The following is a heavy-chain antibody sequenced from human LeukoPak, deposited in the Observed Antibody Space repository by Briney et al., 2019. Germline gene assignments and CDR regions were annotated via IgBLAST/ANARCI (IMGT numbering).Heavy chain of an antibody. Sequence: GGSLRLSCAASGFTVSSNYMSWVRQAPGKGLEWVSVIYSGGSTYYADSVKGRFTISRDNAKNSLYLQMNSLRAEDTALYYCAKDKGSGGPKGYYYGMDVWGQGTTVTVSS. CDR3: AKDKGSGGPKGYYYGMDV. V-gene: IGHV3-53*05. D-gene: IGHD2-15*01. CDR2: IYSGGST. CDR1: GFTVSSNY. J-gene: IGHJ6*02.